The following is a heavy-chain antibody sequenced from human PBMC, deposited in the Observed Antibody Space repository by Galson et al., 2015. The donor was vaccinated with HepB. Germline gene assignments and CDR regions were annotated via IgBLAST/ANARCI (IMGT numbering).Heavy chain of an antibody. D-gene: IGHD2-8*02. CDR1: GFTFSSYA. CDR3: ARGGVWVGLRYDY. V-gene: IGHV3-64*01. CDR2: ISSNGGST. Sequence: SLRLSCAASGFTFSSYAMHWVRQAPGKGLEYVSAISSNGGSTYYANSVKGRFTISRDNSKNTLYLQMGSLRAEDMAVYYCARGGVWVGLRYDYWGQGTLVTVSS. J-gene: IGHJ4*02.